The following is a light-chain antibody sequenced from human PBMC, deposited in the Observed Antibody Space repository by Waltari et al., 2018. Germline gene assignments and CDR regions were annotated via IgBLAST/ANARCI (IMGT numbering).Light chain of an antibody. V-gene: IGKV1-5*03. J-gene: IGKJ2*01. CDR2: KAS. Sequence: DIQMTQSPSSLSASVGDRVTITCRVSQSISNWLAWYQQKPGKAPILLIYKASISKSGVPSRFSGSGSGTQFTLTISSLQPGDFATYYCQQYNTYSSFGQGTKLEIK. CDR1: QSISNW. CDR3: QQYNTYSS.